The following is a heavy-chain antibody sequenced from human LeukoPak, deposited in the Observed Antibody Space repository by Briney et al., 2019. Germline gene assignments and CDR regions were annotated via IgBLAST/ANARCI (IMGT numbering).Heavy chain of an antibody. Sequence: PSETLSLTCAVYGGSFSGYYWSWIRQPPGKGLEWIGEINHSGSTNYNPSLKSRVTISVDTSKNQFSLKLSSVTAADTVVYYCARGGVAEAGTCQHWGQGTLVTVSS. CDR2: INHSGST. CDR3: ARGGVAEAGTCQH. CDR1: GGSFSGYY. D-gene: IGHD6-19*01. J-gene: IGHJ1*01. V-gene: IGHV4-34*01.